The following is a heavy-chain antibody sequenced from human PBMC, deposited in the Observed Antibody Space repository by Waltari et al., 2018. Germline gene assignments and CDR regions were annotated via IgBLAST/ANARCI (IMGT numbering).Heavy chain of an antibody. CDR2: ISGIGDIT. V-gene: IGHV3-23*04. Sequence: EVQLVESGGGLVQPGGFLRLSCAGSGFPFVSFTLHWVRQAPGKGLEWVSGISGIGDITSYADSVKGRFTISRDTSKNTLYLLLNSLRPGDTAIYYCASAPRPEVSAPFDFWGRGTLVTVSS. CDR1: GFPFVSFT. CDR3: ASAPRPEVSAPFDF. D-gene: IGHD2-8*01. J-gene: IGHJ4*02.